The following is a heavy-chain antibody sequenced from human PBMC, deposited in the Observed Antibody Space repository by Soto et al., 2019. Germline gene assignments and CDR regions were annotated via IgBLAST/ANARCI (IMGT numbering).Heavy chain of an antibody. V-gene: IGHV4-30-4*01. D-gene: IGHD2-15*01. CDR1: GDSISTVDYF. CDR3: ARGRYCLTGRCFPNWFDS. J-gene: IGHJ5*01. Sequence: SSETLSLTCSVSGDSISTVDYFWAWVRQPPGQAPEYIGYIYKSATTYYNPSFESRVAISLDTSKSQFSLNVTSLTAADTAVYFCARGRYCLTGRCFPNWFDSWGQGTLVTVSS. CDR2: IYKSATT.